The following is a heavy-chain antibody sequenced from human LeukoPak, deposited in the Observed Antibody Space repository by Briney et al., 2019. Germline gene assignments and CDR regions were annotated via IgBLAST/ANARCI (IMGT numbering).Heavy chain of an antibody. J-gene: IGHJ4*02. CDR1: GFTFRNYG. Sequence: GGSLRLSCAASGFTFRNYGMHWVRQAPGKGLDWVGVIWFDGSNRYYADSVKGRFTISRDNSKNTLYLQVNSVRAEDTAVYYCARDTSGYYDYWGQGALVTVFS. CDR3: ARDTSGYYDY. CDR2: IWFDGSNR. D-gene: IGHD2-15*01. V-gene: IGHV3-33*08.